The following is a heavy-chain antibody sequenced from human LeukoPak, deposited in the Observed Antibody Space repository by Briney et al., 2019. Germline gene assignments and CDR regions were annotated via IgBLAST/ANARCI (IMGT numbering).Heavy chain of an antibody. D-gene: IGHD6-19*01. J-gene: IGHJ4*02. V-gene: IGHV4-59*08. CDR1: GGSISSYY. Sequence: SETLSLTRTVSGGSISSYYWSWIRQPPGKGLEWIGYIYYSGSTNYNPSLKSRVTISVDTSKNQFSLKLSSVTAADTAVYYCARRPPGWYYYFDYWGQGTLVTVSS. CDR3: ARRPPGWYYYFDY. CDR2: IYYSGST.